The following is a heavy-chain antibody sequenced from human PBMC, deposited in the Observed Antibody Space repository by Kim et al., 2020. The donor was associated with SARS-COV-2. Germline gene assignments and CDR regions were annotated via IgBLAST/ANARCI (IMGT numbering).Heavy chain of an antibody. Sequence: GESLKISCKGSGYSFTSYWIGWVRQMPGKGLEWMGIIYPGDSDTRYSPSFQGQVTISADKSISTAYLQWSSLKASDTAMYYCARRSLRGYDHYYYYGMDVWGQGTTVTVSS. CDR3: ARRSLRGYDHYYYYGMDV. CDR2: IYPGDSDT. CDR1: GYSFTSYW. J-gene: IGHJ6*02. D-gene: IGHD5-12*01. V-gene: IGHV5-51*01.